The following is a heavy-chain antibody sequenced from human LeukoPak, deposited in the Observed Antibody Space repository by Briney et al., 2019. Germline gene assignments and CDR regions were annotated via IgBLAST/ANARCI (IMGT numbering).Heavy chain of an antibody. CDR1: GGTFSSYA. D-gene: IGHD5-12*01. Sequence: SVKVSCKASGGTFSSYAISWVRQAPGQGLEWMGGIIPIFGTANYAQKFQGRVTITADESTSTAYMELSSLRTEDTAVYYCATAYDSSGAFDIWGQGTMVTVSS. J-gene: IGHJ3*02. CDR2: IIPIFGTA. CDR3: ATAYDSSGAFDI. V-gene: IGHV1-69*01.